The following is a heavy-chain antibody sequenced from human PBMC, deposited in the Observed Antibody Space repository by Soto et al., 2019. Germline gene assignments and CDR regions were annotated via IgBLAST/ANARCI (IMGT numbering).Heavy chain of an antibody. Sequence: TVGSLRLSCAASGFTFSSYAMSWARRAPGKGLEWVSAISGSGGSTYYADSVRGRFTISRDNSKNTLYLQMNSLRAEDTAVYYCAKWHSGYDANFDYWGQGTLVTVSS. CDR1: GFTFSSYA. CDR2: ISGSGGST. CDR3: AKWHSGYDANFDY. J-gene: IGHJ4*02. D-gene: IGHD5-12*01. V-gene: IGHV3-23*01.